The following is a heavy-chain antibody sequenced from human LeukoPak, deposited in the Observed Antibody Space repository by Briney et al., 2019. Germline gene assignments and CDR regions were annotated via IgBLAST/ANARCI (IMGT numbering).Heavy chain of an antibody. CDR1: GFTFSSYA. CDR3: VKSIGVGSGSFPFDH. Sequence: GGSLRLSCSASGFTFSSYAMHWVRQAPGKGLEYVSAISSNGGSTYYADSVKGRFTISRDNSKNTLYLQMSSLRAEDTAVYYCVKSIGVGSGSFPFDHWGQGTLVTVSS. CDR2: ISSNGGST. V-gene: IGHV3-64D*06. J-gene: IGHJ5*02. D-gene: IGHD3-10*01.